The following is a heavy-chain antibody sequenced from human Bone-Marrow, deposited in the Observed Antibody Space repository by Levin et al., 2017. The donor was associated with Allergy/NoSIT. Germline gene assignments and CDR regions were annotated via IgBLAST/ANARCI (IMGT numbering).Heavy chain of an antibody. CDR2: IIPILGIA. D-gene: IGHD6-13*01. J-gene: IGHJ4*02. V-gene: IGHV1-69*04. CDR3: ASRLYSSSWYEDY. Sequence: ASVKVSCKASGGTFSSYAISWVRQAPGQGLEWMGRIIPILGIANYAQKFQGRVTITADKSTSTAYMELSSLRSEDTAVYYCASRLYSSSWYEDYWGQGTLVTVSS. CDR1: GGTFSSYA.